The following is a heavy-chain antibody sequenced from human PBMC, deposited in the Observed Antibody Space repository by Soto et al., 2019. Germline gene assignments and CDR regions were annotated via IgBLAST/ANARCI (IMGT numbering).Heavy chain of an antibody. CDR1: GFTFSSYG. CDR2: ISYDGSNK. V-gene: IGHV3-30*03. J-gene: IGHJ4*02. CDR3: ARESEDLTSNFDY. Sequence: LRLSCAASGFTFSSYGMHWVRQAPGKGLEWVAVISYDGSNKYYADSVKGRFTISRDNSKNTLYLQMNSLSAEDTAVYYCARESEDLTSNFDYWGQGTLVTVSS.